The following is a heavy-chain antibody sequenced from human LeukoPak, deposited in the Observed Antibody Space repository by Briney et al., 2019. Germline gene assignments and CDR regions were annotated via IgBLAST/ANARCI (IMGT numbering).Heavy chain of an antibody. V-gene: IGHV1-18*01. Sequence: ASVKVSCKASGYTFTSYGISWVRQAPGQGLEWMEWISAYNGNTNYAQKLQGRVTMTTDTSTSTAYMELRSLRSDDTAVYYCARDSITIFGVDHYGMDVWGQGTTVTVSS. J-gene: IGHJ6*02. CDR3: ARDSITIFGVDHYGMDV. CDR1: GYTFTSYG. CDR2: ISAYNGNT. D-gene: IGHD3-3*01.